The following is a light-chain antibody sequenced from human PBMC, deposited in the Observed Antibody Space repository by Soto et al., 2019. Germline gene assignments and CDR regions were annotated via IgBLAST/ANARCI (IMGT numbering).Light chain of an antibody. CDR3: QQSHSSPLT. CDR1: QSISNC. CDR2: GAY. Sequence: IQMTQSPSSLSASVGDRVTITCRASQSISNCLNWYQQKPGRAPELLIYGAYSLQSGVASRFSGSGTGTDFTLTISRLQHEDSAAYYCQQSHSSPLTFGGGKKVEFK. V-gene: IGKV1-39*01. J-gene: IGKJ4*01.